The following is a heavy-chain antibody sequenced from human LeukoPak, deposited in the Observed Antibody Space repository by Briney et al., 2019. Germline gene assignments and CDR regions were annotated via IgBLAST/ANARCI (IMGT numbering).Heavy chain of an antibody. Sequence: SETLSLTCTVSGGSISSYYWSWIRQPPGKGLEWIGYIYYSGSTNYNPSLKSRVTILLDTSKSEFSLKMSSVTAADTAVYYCARENVYYYYMDVWGKGTTVTVSS. CDR3: ARENVYYYYMDV. CDR2: IYYSGST. CDR1: GGSISSYY. V-gene: IGHV4-59*01. J-gene: IGHJ6*03.